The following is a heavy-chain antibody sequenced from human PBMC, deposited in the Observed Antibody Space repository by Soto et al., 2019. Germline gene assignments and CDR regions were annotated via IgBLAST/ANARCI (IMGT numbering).Heavy chain of an antibody. D-gene: IGHD3-10*01. Sequence: SETLSLTCAIYGGSFSGYYWSWLRQPPGKGLEWIGEINHSGSTNYNPSLKSRVTISVDKSKNQFSLKLSSVTAADTAVYYCARYGSGWGYYYGMDVWGQGTTVTVSS. V-gene: IGHV4-34*01. CDR2: INHSGST. J-gene: IGHJ6*02. CDR3: ARYGSGWGYYYGMDV. CDR1: GGSFSGYY.